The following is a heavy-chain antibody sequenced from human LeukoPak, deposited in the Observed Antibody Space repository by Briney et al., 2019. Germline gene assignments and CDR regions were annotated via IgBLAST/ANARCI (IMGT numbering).Heavy chain of an antibody. CDR2: ISGYNGHT. V-gene: IGHV1-18*01. Sequence: ASVKVSCKASGYIFTNYYMHWVRQAPGQGLEWMGWISGYNGHTYYAQKFQGRVTMTTDTSTSTVYMELRSLRSDDTAVYYCARGAVNRYNWNDDNYYFYYMDVWGKGTTVTISS. D-gene: IGHD1-1*01. J-gene: IGHJ6*03. CDR1: GYIFTNYY. CDR3: ARGAVNRYNWNDDNYYFYYMDV.